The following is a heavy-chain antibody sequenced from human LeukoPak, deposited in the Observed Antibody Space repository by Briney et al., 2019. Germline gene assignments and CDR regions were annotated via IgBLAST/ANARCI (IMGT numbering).Heavy chain of an antibody. Sequence: ASVKVSCKASGYTFTSYDINWVRQATGQGLEWMGWMNPNSGNTGYAQKFQGRVTMTRNTSISTAYMELSSLRSEDTAVYYCAREMTTVTTFVVYWGQGTLVTVSS. D-gene: IGHD4-17*01. CDR2: MNPNSGNT. CDR3: AREMTTVTTFVVY. V-gene: IGHV1-8*01. J-gene: IGHJ4*02. CDR1: GYTFTSYD.